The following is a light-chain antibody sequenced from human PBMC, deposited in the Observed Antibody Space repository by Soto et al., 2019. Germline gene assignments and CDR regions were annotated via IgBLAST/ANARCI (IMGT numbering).Light chain of an antibody. Sequence: EIVLTQSPGTLSLSPGERATLSCRASQSVSSSYLAWYQQKPGHAPRLLIYGASSRATGIPDRFSGSGSGTDFTHTISRLEPEDFAVYYCQQYWSSPPITFGQGTRLEIK. CDR2: GAS. V-gene: IGKV3-20*01. CDR1: QSVSSSY. J-gene: IGKJ5*01. CDR3: QQYWSSPPIT.